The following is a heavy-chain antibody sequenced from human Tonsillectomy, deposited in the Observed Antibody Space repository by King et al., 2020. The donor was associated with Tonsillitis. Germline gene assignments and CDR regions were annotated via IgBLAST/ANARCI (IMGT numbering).Heavy chain of an antibody. CDR1: GGSISSRSYY. CDR3: ARRCYGDPLFDY. Sequence: QLQESGPGLVKPSETLSLTCTVSGGSISSRSYYWGWIRQPPGKGLEWIGTIYYSGSTYYNPSLKSRVTISEDTSKNQFSLKLSSVTAADTSVYYCARRCYGDPLFDYWGQGTLVTVSS. D-gene: IGHD4-17*01. CDR2: IYYSGST. V-gene: IGHV4-39*07. J-gene: IGHJ4*02.